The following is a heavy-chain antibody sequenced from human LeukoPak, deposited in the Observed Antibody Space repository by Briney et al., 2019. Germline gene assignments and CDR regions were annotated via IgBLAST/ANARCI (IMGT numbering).Heavy chain of an antibody. CDR2: ITSPSSTI. V-gene: IGHV3-48*01. J-gene: IGHJ4*02. Sequence: GGSLILSCAASGFSFSTYSMNWVRQAPGKGLEWISYITSPSSTIYYADSVKGRFTISRDNAKNSLYLQMNSLRAEDTAVYYCARERKYDSNFDYWGQGTLVTVSS. D-gene: IGHD1-1*01. CDR3: ARERKYDSNFDY. CDR1: GFSFSTYS.